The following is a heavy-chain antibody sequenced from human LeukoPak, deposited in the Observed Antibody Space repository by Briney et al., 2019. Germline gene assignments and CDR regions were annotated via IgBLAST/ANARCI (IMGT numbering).Heavy chain of an antibody. D-gene: IGHD6-13*01. V-gene: IGHV3-23*01. CDR2: ISDSGGGK. CDR1: GFTFSSYG. Sequence: GGSLRLSCAASGFTFSSYGMSWVRLAPGKGLEWVSGISDSGGGKYYADSVKGRFTISRDNSKNTLYLQMNSLRAEDTAVYYCARRPGSWFYFDYWGQGILVTVSS. CDR3: ARRPGSWFYFDY. J-gene: IGHJ4*02.